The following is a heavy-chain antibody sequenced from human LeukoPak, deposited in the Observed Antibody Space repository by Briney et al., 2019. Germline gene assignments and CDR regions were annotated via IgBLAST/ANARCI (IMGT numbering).Heavy chain of an antibody. Sequence: PGRSLRLSCAASGFTFSTYAMHWVRQAPGKGLDWVAVISYDGNNKYYADSVKGRFTISRDNSKNTLYLQMDSLRAEDTAVYYCAKDTEIVGAIFDYWGQGTLVTVSS. CDR2: ISYDGNNK. CDR1: GFTFSTYA. CDR3: AKDTEIVGAIFDY. D-gene: IGHD1-26*01. V-gene: IGHV3-30-3*01. J-gene: IGHJ4*02.